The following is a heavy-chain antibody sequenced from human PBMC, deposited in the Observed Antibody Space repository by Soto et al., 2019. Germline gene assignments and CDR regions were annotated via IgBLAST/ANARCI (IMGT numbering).Heavy chain of an antibody. J-gene: IGHJ6*03. CDR1: GFTVSSNY. D-gene: IGHD2-15*01. CDR2: IYSGGST. Sequence: EVQLVESGGGLVQPGGSLRLSCAASGFTVSSNYMSWVRQAPGKGLEWVSVIYSGGSTYYADSVKGRFTISRHNSKNTLYLQMTSLRAEDTAVYYCASHCSGGSCYYSVRYYYMDVWGKGTTVTVSS. CDR3: ASHCSGGSCYYSVRYYYMDV. V-gene: IGHV3-53*04.